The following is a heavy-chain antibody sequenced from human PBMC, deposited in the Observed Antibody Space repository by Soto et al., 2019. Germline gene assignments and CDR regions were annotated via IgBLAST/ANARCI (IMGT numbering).Heavy chain of an antibody. D-gene: IGHD3-10*01. Sequence: QVQLVASGGGVVQPGRSLRLSCAASGFTFSSYGMHWVRQAPGKGLEWVAVIWYDGSNKYYADSVKGRFTISRDNSKNTLYLQMNRVRAEDTAVYYCARDGSSTDYDFIDVWGQGTTVTVSS. V-gene: IGHV3-33*01. CDR3: ARDGSSTDYDFIDV. CDR1: GFTFSSYG. J-gene: IGHJ6*03. CDR2: IWYDGSNK.